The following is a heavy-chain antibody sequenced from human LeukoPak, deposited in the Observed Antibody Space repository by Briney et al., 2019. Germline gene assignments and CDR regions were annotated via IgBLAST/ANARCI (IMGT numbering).Heavy chain of an antibody. J-gene: IGHJ5*02. CDR1: GYTFTNYG. CDR2: IGAYNGNT. D-gene: IGHD2/OR15-2a*01. CDR3: ARTESDYFADH. Sequence: ASVKVSCKASGYTFTNYGISWVRQAPGQGLEWMAWIGAYNGNTRYARKLQGRVTVTTGASTAYMELRTLRSDDTAVYYCARTESDYFADHWGQGTLVTVSS. V-gene: IGHV1-18*01.